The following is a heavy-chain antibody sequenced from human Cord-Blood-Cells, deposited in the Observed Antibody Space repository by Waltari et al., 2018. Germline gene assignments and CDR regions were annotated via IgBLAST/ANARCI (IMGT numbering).Heavy chain of an antibody. J-gene: IGHJ2*01. CDR3: ASSSYWYFDL. V-gene: IGHV3-53*04. CDR1: GFTVSSNY. Sequence: EVQLVESGGGLVQPGGSLRLSCAASGFTVSSNYMSWVRQAPGKGLEWVSFIYSGGSTYYADSVKGRFTISRHNSKNTLYLQMNSLRAEDTAVYYCASSSYWYFDLWGRGTLVTVSS. CDR2: IYSGGST.